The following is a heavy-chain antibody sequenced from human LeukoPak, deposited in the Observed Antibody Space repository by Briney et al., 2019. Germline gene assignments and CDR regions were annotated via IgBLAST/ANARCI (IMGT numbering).Heavy chain of an antibody. CDR2: ISGSGGST. J-gene: IGHJ4*02. D-gene: IGHD3-10*01. CDR3: AKGLRGVIYP. CDR1: GFTFSSYA. Sequence: PGGSLRLSCAASGFTFSSYAMSWVRQAPGKGLEWASVISGSGGSTSYADSVKGRFTISRDNSKNTLYLQMNSLRAEDTAVYYCAKGLRGVIYPWGQGTLVTVSS. V-gene: IGHV3-23*01.